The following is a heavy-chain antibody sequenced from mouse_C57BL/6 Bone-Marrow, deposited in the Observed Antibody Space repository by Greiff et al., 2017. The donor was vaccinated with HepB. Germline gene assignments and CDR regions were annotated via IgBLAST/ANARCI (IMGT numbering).Heavy chain of an antibody. J-gene: IGHJ1*03. CDR3: VHSNYCDWYFDV. V-gene: IGHV10-3*01. CDR2: IRSKSSNYAT. CDR1: GFTFNTYA. D-gene: IGHD2-5*01. Sequence: EVQGVESGGGLVQPKGSLKLSCAASGFTFNTYAMHWVRQAPGKGLEWVARIRSKSSNYATYYADSVKDRFTISRDDSQSMLYLQMNNLKTEDTAMYYCVHSNYCDWYFDVWGTGTTVTVSS.